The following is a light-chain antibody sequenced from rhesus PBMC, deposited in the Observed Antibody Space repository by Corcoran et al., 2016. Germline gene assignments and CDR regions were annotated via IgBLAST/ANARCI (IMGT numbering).Light chain of an antibody. CDR3: QQDYSSPT. Sequence: EIAMTQSPATLSLSPGERATLPCRASQSVSSSLAWYQQKPGQAPKLLIYGASRRATGIPERFSGSGSGTEFTLTISSLEPGDVGVSYCQQDYSSPTFGQGTKVVI. V-gene: IGKV3-42*01. CDR2: GAS. J-gene: IGKJ1*01. CDR1: QSVSSS.